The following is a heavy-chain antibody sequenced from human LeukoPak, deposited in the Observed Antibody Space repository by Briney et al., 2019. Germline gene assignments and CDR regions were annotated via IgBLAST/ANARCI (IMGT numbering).Heavy chain of an antibody. CDR1: GFTFSSYS. D-gene: IGHD1-26*01. CDR2: ISSSSSYI. Sequence: GGSLRPSCAASGFTFSSYSMNWVRQAPGKGLEWVSSISSSSSYIYYADSVKGRFTISRDNAKNSLYLQMNSLRAEDTAVYYCARCIVGATFGAFDIWGQGTMVTVSS. V-gene: IGHV3-21*01. J-gene: IGHJ3*02. CDR3: ARCIVGATFGAFDI.